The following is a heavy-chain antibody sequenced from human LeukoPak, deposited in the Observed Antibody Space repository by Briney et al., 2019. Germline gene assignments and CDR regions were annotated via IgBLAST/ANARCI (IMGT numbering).Heavy chain of an antibody. V-gene: IGHV3-30*18. CDR3: AKPLWFGDQRAFDI. D-gene: IGHD3-10*01. CDR2: ISYDGSNK. J-gene: IGHJ3*02. Sequence: PGRSLRLSFAASGFTFSSYGMHWVRQAPGKGLEWVAVISYDGSNKYYADSVKGRFTISRDNSKNTLYLQMNSLRAEDTAVYYCAKPLWFGDQRAFDIWGQGTMVTVSS. CDR1: GFTFSSYG.